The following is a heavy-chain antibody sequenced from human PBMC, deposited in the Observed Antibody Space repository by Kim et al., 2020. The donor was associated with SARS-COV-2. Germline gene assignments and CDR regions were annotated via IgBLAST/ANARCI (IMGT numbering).Heavy chain of an antibody. Sequence: TNSNPSLKSRVTISVDTSKNQFSLKLSSVTAADTAVYYCAREGVIAFDYWGQGTLVTVSS. J-gene: IGHJ4*02. D-gene: IGHD2-21*01. CDR2: T. CDR3: AREGVIAFDY. V-gene: IGHV4-59*01.